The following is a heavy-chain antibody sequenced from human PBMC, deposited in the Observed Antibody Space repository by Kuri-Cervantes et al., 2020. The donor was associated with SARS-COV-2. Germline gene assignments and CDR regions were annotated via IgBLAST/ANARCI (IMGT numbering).Heavy chain of an antibody. V-gene: IGHV4-38-2*01. CDR3: ARALKGQIDAFDI. Sequence: GSLRLSCAVSGYSISSGYYWGWIRQPPGKGLEWIGSIYHSGSTYYNPSLKSRVTISVDTSKNQFSLKLSSVTAADTAVYYCARALKGQIDAFDIWGQGTMVTVSS. J-gene: IGHJ3*02. CDR1: GYSISSGYY. CDR2: IYHSGST.